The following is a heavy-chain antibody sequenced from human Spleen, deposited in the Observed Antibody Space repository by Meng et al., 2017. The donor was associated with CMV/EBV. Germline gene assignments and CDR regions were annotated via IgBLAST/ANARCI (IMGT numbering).Heavy chain of an antibody. V-gene: IGHV3-9*01. J-gene: IGHJ6*02. CDR3: ARGSSGYYYYGMDV. Sequence: SLKISCAASGFTFDDYAMHWVRQAPGKGLEWVSGISWNSGSIGYADSVKGRFTISRDNAKNSLYLQMNSLRAEDTAVYYCARGSSGYYYYGMDVWGQGTTVTVSS. D-gene: IGHD3-22*01. CDR1: GFTFDDYA. CDR2: ISWNSGSI.